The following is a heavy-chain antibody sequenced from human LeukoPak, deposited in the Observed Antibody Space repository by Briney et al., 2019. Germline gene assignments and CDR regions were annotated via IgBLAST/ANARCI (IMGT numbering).Heavy chain of an antibody. CDR3: ARDAIDSNYFDL. V-gene: IGHV4-31*03. Sequence: PSETLSLTCTVSGGSISSGDYYWSRIRQQPGKGLEWIGYSHHSGSSYYNPSLNSRVMISVDRSANHFSLKVSSVTAADTAVYYCARDAIDSNYFDLWGQGTLVTVSS. J-gene: IGHJ4*02. CDR1: GGSISSGDYY. D-gene: IGHD4-11*01. CDR2: SHHSGSS.